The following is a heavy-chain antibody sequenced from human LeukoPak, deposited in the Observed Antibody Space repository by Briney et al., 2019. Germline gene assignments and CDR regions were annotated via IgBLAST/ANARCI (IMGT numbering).Heavy chain of an antibody. D-gene: IGHD3-10*01. CDR1: GFTFSSYE. V-gene: IGHV3-48*03. CDR3: ATTHRGYYYYYMDV. Sequence: GRSLRLSCAASGFTFSSYEMNWVRQAPGKGLEWVSYISSSGSTIYYADSVKGRFTISRDNAKNSLYLQMNSLRAEDTAVYYCATTHRGYYYYYMDVWGKGTTVTISS. J-gene: IGHJ6*03. CDR2: ISSSGSTI.